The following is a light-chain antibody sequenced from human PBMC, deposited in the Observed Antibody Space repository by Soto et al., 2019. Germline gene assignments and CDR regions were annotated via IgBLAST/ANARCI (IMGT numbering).Light chain of an antibody. CDR3: QHYNSYPEA. V-gene: IGKV1-5*03. Sequence: IHLTQSPSSLSASVGYRFTITCRASQTISSWLAWYQQKPGKAPKLLIYKASTLKSGVPSRFSGSGSGTEFTLTISSMQTDDFETYYCQHYNSYPEAFGQGTKVDIK. J-gene: IGKJ1*01. CDR2: KAS. CDR1: QTISSW.